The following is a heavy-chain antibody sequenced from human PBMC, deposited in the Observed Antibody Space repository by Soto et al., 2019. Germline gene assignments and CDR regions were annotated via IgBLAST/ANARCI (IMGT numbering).Heavy chain of an antibody. CDR2: IYASGSA. CDR3: ARSDIHRGGWFAT. CDR1: TGSLSTFY. V-gene: IGHV4-4*07. D-gene: IGHD1-26*01. Sequence: SETLSLTCSLSTGSLSTFYWNWIRQPAGGKGLEWIGRIYASGSANYNPSLKSRVTMSVDTSKNQVSLKMNSVTAADTAMYFCARSDIHRGGWFATWGQGTLATVSS. J-gene: IGHJ5*02.